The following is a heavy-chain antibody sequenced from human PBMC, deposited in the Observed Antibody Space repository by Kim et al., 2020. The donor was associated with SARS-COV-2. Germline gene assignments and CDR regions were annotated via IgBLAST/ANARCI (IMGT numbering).Heavy chain of an antibody. J-gene: IGHJ6*02. CDR1: GYSFTSYW. CDR3: ARQRGGWGSRYYYYGMDV. D-gene: IGHD2-21*01. V-gene: IGHV5-51*01. Sequence: GESLKISCKGSGYSFTSYWIGWVRQMPGKGLEWMGIIYPGDSDTRYSPSFQGQVTISADKSISTAYLQWSSLKASDTAMYYCARQRGGWGSRYYYYGMDVWGQGTTVTVSS. CDR2: IYPGDSDT.